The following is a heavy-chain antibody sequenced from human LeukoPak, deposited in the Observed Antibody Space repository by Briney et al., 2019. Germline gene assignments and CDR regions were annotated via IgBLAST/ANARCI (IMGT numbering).Heavy chain of an antibody. J-gene: IGHJ4*02. CDR2: ISGSGGST. Sequence: GGSLRLSCAASGFSFSDDHMDWVRQAPGKGLEWVSAISGSGGSTYYADSVKGRFTISRDNSKNTLYLQMNSLRAEDTAVYYCAKGIALRYFDPPGRDYWGQGTLVTVSS. D-gene: IGHD3-9*01. CDR1: GFSFSDDH. V-gene: IGHV3-23*01. CDR3: AKGIALRYFDPPGRDY.